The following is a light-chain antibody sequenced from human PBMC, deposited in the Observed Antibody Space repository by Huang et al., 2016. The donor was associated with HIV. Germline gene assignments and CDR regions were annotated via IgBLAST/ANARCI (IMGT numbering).Light chain of an antibody. CDR1: QYVRNN. CDR3: QQFNNWPPA. CDR2: DAS. V-gene: IGKV3-15*01. Sequence: ETLMTQFPATLSVSPGERATLSCRASQYVRNNLAWYQQKPGQAPMLLFYDASSRATGVPVRFSASGSGIDFTLTISSLQSEDFAVYYCQQFNNWPPAFGGGTTVEIK. J-gene: IGKJ4*01.